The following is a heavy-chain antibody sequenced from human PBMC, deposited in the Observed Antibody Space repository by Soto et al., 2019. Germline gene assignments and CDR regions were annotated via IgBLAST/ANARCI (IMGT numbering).Heavy chain of an antibody. CDR2: TYYRSKWST. CDR3: TRDLSGRYDN. J-gene: IGHJ4*02. V-gene: IGHV6-1*01. Sequence: SQTLSLTCAISGDSVSSKSAAWNWIRQSPSRGLEWLGRTYYRSKWSTDYAISVKSRITINPDTSNNHFSLQLKSVTPEDTAVYYCTRDLSGRYDNWGQGTLVTVSS. CDR1: GDSVSSKSAA. D-gene: IGHD1-26*01.